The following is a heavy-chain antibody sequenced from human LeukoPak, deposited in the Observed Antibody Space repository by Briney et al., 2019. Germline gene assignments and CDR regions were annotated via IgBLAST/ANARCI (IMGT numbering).Heavy chain of an antibody. Sequence: GGSLRLSCAASGFTFTNYGMTWVRQAPGKGLEWVAGISGGTGSTYSADSVKGRFTISRDNAKNSLYLQMNSLRAEDTAVYYCARDHLLDGDCAAFDIWGQGTMVTVSS. D-gene: IGHD2-21*01. J-gene: IGHJ3*02. V-gene: IGHV3-23*01. CDR2: ISGGTGST. CDR3: ARDHLLDGDCAAFDI. CDR1: GFTFTNYG.